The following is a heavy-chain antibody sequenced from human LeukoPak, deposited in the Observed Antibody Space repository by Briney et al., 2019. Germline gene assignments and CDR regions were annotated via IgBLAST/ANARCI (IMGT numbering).Heavy chain of an antibody. J-gene: IGHJ4*02. CDR1: GFTFSSYG. V-gene: IGHV3-30*18. Sequence: GGSLRLSCAASGFTFSSYGMHWVRQAPGKGLEWVAVISYDGSNKYYADSVKGRFTISRDNSKNTLYLQMNSLRAEDTAVYYCAKESPGIAAAGLDYWGQGTLVTVSS. CDR3: AKESPGIAAAGLDY. CDR2: ISYDGSNK. D-gene: IGHD6-13*01.